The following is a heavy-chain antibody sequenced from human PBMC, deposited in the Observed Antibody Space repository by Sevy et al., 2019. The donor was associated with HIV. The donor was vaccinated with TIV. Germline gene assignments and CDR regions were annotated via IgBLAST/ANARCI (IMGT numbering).Heavy chain of an antibody. CDR2: ISGRGDTT. Sequence: GESLKISCAASGFTFINYGMSWVRQAPGKGLEWVSVISGRGDTTNYADSVKGRFVISRDNSKDTMYLQLNSLRAEDTAVYYCAKDIRVALVVPSPGYGMDVWGHGTSVTVSS. V-gene: IGHV3-23*01. J-gene: IGHJ6*02. CDR1: GFTFINYG. D-gene: IGHD2-15*01. CDR3: AKDIRVALVVPSPGYGMDV.